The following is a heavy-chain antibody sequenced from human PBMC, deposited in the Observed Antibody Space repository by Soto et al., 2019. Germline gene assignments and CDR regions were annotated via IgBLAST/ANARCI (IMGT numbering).Heavy chain of an antibody. CDR1: GYTFTNYH. J-gene: IGHJ4*02. CDR3: ARDSPPPRE. V-gene: IGHV1-18*01. Sequence: QVQLVQSGAEVKKPGASVKVSCKASGYTFTNYHISWVRQAPGQGLEWMGWISAYNGNTNYAQKLQGRVTMTTDTSASTAYIEPRSLRSDGTAMYYCARDSPPPREWGQGTLVTVSS. CDR2: ISAYNGNT.